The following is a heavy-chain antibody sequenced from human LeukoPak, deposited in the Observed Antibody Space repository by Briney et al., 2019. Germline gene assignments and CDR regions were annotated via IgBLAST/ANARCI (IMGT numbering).Heavy chain of an antibody. J-gene: IGHJ3*02. CDR1: GYTFTNYW. CDR2: IYPGDSDT. Sequence: PGESLKIPCKGSGYTFTNYWIGWVRQMPGKGLGWMGFIYPGDSDTRYSPSFQGQVSISADKSISTTYLQWSSLKASDTAMYYCARRYYASGSDAFDIWGQGTMVTVSS. V-gene: IGHV5-51*01. D-gene: IGHD3-10*01. CDR3: ARRYYASGSDAFDI.